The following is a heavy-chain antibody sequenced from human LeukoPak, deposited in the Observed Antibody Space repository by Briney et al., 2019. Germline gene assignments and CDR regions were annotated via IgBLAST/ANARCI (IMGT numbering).Heavy chain of an antibody. J-gene: IGHJ5*02. CDR1: SGSISGYY. CDR2: IYYSGST. V-gene: IGHV4-59*01. CDR3: ARVERWRYGSGSLSFDP. Sequence: SETLSLTCTVPSGSISGYYWSWIRQPPGKGLEWIGYIYYSGSTNYNPSLKSRVTISVDTSKNQFSLKLSSVTAADTAVYYCARVERWRYGSGSLSFDPWGQGTLVTVSS. D-gene: IGHD3-10*01.